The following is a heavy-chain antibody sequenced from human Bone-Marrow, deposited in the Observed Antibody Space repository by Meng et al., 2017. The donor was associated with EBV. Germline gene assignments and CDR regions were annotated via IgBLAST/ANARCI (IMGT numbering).Heavy chain of an antibody. V-gene: IGHV1-2*06. CDR2: INPNSGGT. J-gene: IGHJ4*02. CDR3: ARVFLDYGSGSIDY. CDR1: GYTFTGYY. D-gene: IGHD3-10*01. Sequence: QVQLVQAGAEVKQPGASLKVSCKASGYTFTGYYMHWVRQAPGQGLEWMGRINPNSGGTNYAQKFQGRVTMTRDTSISTAYMELSRLRSDDTAVYYCARVFLDYGSGSIDYWGQGTLVTVSS.